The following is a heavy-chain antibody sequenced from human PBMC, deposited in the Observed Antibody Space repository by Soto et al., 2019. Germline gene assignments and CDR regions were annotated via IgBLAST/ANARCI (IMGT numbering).Heavy chain of an antibody. CDR2: LNSNSGGT. V-gene: IGHV1-2*02. Sequence: GASVKVSCKASGNTLTGYFLHWVRQARGQGLEWLGWLNSNSGGTKIAQKFQGRLAMTRDKSITTAYMELSRLTSDDTAVYYCATSPGWLGEGSGGLDVWGLGATVTVSS. CDR1: GNTLTGYF. D-gene: IGHD3-10*01. J-gene: IGHJ6*02. CDR3: ATSPGWLGEGSGGLDV.